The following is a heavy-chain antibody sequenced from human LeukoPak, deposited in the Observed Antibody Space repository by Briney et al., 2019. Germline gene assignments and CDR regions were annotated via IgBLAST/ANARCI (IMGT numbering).Heavy chain of an antibody. CDR3: ARLNYNYGMDV. CDR1: GGSFSGYY. V-gene: IGHV4-34*01. CDR2: INHSGST. Sequence: PSETLSFTCAVYGGSFSGYYWSWIRQPPGKGLEWIGEINHSGSTNYNPSLKSRVTISVDTSKNQFSLKLSSVTAADTAVYYCARLNYNYGMDVWGQGTTVTVSS. J-gene: IGHJ6*02.